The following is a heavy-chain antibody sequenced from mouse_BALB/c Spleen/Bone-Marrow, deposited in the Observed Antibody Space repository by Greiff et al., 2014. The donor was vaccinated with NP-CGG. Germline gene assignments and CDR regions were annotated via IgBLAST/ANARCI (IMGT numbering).Heavy chain of an antibody. Sequence: VQLKESGPGLVAPSQSLSITCTVSGFSLTSYGVHWVRQPPGKGLEWLGVIWAGGSTNYNSALMSRLSISKDNPKSQVFLKMNSLQTDDTAMYYCARVYLWYFDVWGAGTTVTVSS. J-gene: IGHJ1*01. CDR1: GFSLTSYG. CDR3: ARVYLWYFDV. CDR2: IWAGGST. V-gene: IGHV2-9*02. D-gene: IGHD2-3*01.